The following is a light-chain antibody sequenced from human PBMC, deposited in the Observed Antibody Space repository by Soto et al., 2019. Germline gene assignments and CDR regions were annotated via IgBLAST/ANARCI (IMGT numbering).Light chain of an antibody. V-gene: IGLV2-14*01. J-gene: IGLJ1*01. Sequence: QSVLTQPASVSGSPGQSITISCTGTSSDVGGYNYVSWYQQHPGKAPKLMIYDVSNRPSEVSNRFSGSKSGNTASLTISGLQAEDEADYYCSSYTSSSTPLYVFGTGTKVTVL. CDR1: SSDVGGYNY. CDR2: DVS. CDR3: SSYTSSSTPLYV.